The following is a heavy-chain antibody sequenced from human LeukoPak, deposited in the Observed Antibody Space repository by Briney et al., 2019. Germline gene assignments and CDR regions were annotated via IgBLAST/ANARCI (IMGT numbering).Heavy chain of an antibody. CDR3: ARDHGGWFDP. V-gene: IGHV1-18*01. Sequence: GASVKLSCNASGSTCTSYGISCYRRAPGQALGWMGWISAYNANTNYAQKLQGRVTMTTDTSTSTAYMELRSLRSDDTAVYYCARDHGGWFDPWGQGTLVTVSS. J-gene: IGHJ5*02. CDR2: ISAYNANT. CDR1: GSTCTSYG.